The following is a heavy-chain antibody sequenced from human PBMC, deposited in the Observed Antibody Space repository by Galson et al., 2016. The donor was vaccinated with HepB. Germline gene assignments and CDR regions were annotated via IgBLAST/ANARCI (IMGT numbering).Heavy chain of an antibody. D-gene: IGHD6-19*01. CDR3: ARDEGRGWVGIPPGSWFDP. CDR2: ISSTGTYM. CDR1: GFTFSSYI. V-gene: IGHV3-21*01. Sequence: SLRLSCAASGFTFSSYIMNWVRQAPGKGLEWVSSISSTGTYMYYADSVKGRFTISRDNAKNSLYLQMNSLRAEDTAVYYCARDEGRGWVGIPPGSWFDPWGQGTLVTVSS. J-gene: IGHJ5*02.